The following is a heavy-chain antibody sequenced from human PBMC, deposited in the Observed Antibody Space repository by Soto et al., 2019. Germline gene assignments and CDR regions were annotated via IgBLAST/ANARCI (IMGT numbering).Heavy chain of an antibody. CDR2: ISSSSSYT. V-gene: IGHV3-11*05. Sequence: QVQLVESGGGLVKPGGSLRLSCAASGFTFSDYYMSWIRQAPGKGLEWVSYISSSSSYTNYADSVKGRFTISRDNAKNALYLQMNSLRAEDTAVYYCARGHAIHRTLFGYWGQGTLVTVSS. CDR1: GFTFSDYY. J-gene: IGHJ4*02. CDR3: ARGHAIHRTLFGY. D-gene: IGHD3-10*01.